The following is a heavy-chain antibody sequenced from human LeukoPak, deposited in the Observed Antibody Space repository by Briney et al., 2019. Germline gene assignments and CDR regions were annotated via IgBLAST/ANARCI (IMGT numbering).Heavy chain of an antibody. CDR1: GFTFSDYG. CDR3: GKDLSRGSYFPDTTGDY. V-gene: IGHV3-30*02. J-gene: IGHJ4*02. Sequence: GGSLRLSCVASGFTFSDYGMHWVRQAPGKGLEWITFIRYDASNEYYADSVKGRFSISRDNSEKTVYLQMNGLKAEDTAVYYCGKDLSRGSYFPDTTGDYWGQGTLVTVSS. CDR2: IRYDASNE. D-gene: IGHD2/OR15-2a*01.